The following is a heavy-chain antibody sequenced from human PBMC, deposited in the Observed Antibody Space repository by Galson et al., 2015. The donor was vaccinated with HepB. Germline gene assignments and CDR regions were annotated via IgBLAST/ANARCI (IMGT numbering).Heavy chain of an antibody. CDR2: IYPGDSDT. D-gene: IGHD3-10*01. Sequence: QSGAEVKKPGESLKISCKGFDYTFTKYWIGWVRQMPGRGLEWMGVIYPGDSDTRYSPSFQGQVTISADKSISTAYLQWRSLKASDTAMYYCARIDQSEVTSRWGQGTLVTVSS. J-gene: IGHJ4*02. V-gene: IGHV5-51*01. CDR3: ARIDQSEVTSR. CDR1: DYTFTKYW.